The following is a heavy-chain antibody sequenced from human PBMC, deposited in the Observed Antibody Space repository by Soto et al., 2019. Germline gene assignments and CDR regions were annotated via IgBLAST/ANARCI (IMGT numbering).Heavy chain of an antibody. CDR1: GDSISNSRFY. CDR3: ARDYFDSSDYTTNWFDP. J-gene: IGHJ5*02. CDR2: IYHTGNA. V-gene: IGHV4-39*01. D-gene: IGHD3-22*01. Sequence: SETLSLTCSVSGDSISNSRFYWAWIRQPPGEGLEWIGSIYHTGNAYYNPSLKSRVTIFVDTSKNQFSLKLTSVTAADTALYYCARDYFDSSDYTTNWFDPWGQGALVTV.